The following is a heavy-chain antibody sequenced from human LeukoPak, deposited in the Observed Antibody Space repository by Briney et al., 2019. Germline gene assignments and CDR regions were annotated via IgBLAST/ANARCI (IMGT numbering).Heavy chain of an antibody. J-gene: IGHJ4*02. V-gene: IGHV3-48*02. D-gene: IGHD6-19*01. CDR3: ARGLHSIGWFPFDY. CDR1: GFTFSSYS. CDR2: ISSSSSTI. Sequence: GGSLRLSCAASGFTFSSYSMNWVRQAPGKGLEWVSYISSSSSTIYYADSVKGRFTIPRDNAKNSLYLQMNSLRDEDTAVYYCARGLHSIGWFPFDYWGQGTLVTVSS.